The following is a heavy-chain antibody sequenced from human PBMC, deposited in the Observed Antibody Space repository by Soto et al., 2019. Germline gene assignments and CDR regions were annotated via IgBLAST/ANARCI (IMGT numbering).Heavy chain of an antibody. CDR1: GFTFDDYA. CDR3: SISKVGFWRGYYSDRAFDH. Sequence: EVQLVESGGGLVQPGNSLRLSCAGSGFTFDDYAMHWVRQAPGKGLEWVSGISYNSGSVGYADSVSGRFTISRDRAKKSLYLEMNSLKTEDTAFYYCSISKVGFWRGYYSDRAFDHWGQRTLVTVSS. J-gene: IGHJ4*02. V-gene: IGHV3-9*01. D-gene: IGHD3-3*01. CDR2: ISYNSGSV.